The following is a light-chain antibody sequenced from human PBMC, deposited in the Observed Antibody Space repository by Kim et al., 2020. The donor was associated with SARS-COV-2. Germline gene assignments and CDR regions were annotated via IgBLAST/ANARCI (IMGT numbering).Light chain of an antibody. CDR2: DVT. CDR3: SSYTSSSTPYV. J-gene: IGLJ1*01. V-gene: IGLV2-14*03. Sequence: QSALTQPASVSGSPGQSITISCTGTSSDVGGYNYVSWHQQHPGKAPKLMIYDVTSRPSGVSSRFTGSKSGNTASLTISGLQAEDEADYYCSSYTSSSTPYVFGTGTKVTVL. CDR1: SSDVGGYNY.